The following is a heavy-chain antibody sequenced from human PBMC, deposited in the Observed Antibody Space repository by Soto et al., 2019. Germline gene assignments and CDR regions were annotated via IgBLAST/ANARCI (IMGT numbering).Heavy chain of an antibody. CDR3: ARDPPYSNYRPYGMDV. V-gene: IGHV3-33*01. J-gene: IGHJ6*02. D-gene: IGHD4-4*01. CDR2: IWYDGSNK. Sequence: GGSLRLSCAASGFNFSSYGMHWVRQAPGKGLEWVAVIWYDGSNKYYADSVKGRFTISRDNSKNTLYLQMNSLRAEDTAAYYCARDPPYSNYRPYGMDVWGQGTTVTVSS. CDR1: GFNFSSYG.